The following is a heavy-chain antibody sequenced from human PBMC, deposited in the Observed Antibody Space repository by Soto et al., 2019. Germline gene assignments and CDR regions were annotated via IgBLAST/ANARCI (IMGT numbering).Heavy chain of an antibody. D-gene: IGHD6-13*01. J-gene: IGHJ4*02. CDR2: INPSGGST. V-gene: IGHV1-46*01. CDR1: GYTFTSYY. CDR3: ARGSSSWYLDY. Sequence: ASVKVSCKASGYTFTSYYMHWVRQAPGQGLECTGIINPSGGSTSYAQKFESRVTMTRDKSTSTVYMELSSLRSEDTAVYYCARGSSSWYLDYWGQGTLVTVSS.